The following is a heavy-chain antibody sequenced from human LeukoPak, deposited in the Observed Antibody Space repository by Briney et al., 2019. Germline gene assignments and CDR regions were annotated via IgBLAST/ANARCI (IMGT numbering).Heavy chain of an antibody. CDR3: SKGVNTATTAGAY. CDR2: ISHSGGSL. D-gene: IGHD1-14*01. J-gene: IGHJ4*02. CDR1: GFTFSNYA. Sequence: GGSLRLSCAASGFTFSNYAISWVRQAPGKGLDWVSGISHSGGSLYYVDSVKGRFTISRDNSKNTLYLQIKSLSAGDTALYYCSKGVNTATTAGAYWGQGTLVTVSS. V-gene: IGHV3-23*01.